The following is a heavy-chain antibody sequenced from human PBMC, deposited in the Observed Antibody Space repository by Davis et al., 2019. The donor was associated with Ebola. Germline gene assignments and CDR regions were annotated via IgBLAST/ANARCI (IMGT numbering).Heavy chain of an antibody. CDR1: GFTVSSNY. Sequence: GESLKISCAASGFTVSSNYMSWVRQAPGKGLEWVSVIYSGGSTYYADSVKGRFTISRDNSKNTLYLQMNSLRAEDTAVYYCARARNLYYGMDVWGQGTTVTVSS. J-gene: IGHJ6*02. CDR3: ARARNLYYGMDV. V-gene: IGHV3-53*01. D-gene: IGHD1-14*01. CDR2: IYSGGST.